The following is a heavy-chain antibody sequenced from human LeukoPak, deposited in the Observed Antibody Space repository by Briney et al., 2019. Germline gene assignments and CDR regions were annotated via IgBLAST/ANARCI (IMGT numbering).Heavy chain of an antibody. D-gene: IGHD6-19*01. Sequence: SETLSLTCTVSGDSLNSTYWSWLRQPPGKGLEWIGYINYGGSGSYNPSLKSRVTMSVDTSTNQFSLKLSSVTAADTAVYYCARRKGSGPSKDWFDPWGQGTLVTVSS. CDR2: INYGGSG. V-gene: IGHV4-59*08. J-gene: IGHJ5*02. CDR3: ARRKGSGPSKDWFDP. CDR1: GDSLNSTY.